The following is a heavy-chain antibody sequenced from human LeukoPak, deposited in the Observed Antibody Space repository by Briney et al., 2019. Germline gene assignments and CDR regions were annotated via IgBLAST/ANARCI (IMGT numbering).Heavy chain of an antibody. CDR1: GFTFSSYG. J-gene: IGHJ4*02. V-gene: IGHV3-33*06. CDR3: AKTYGYNLEGYFDY. Sequence: GSLRLSCAASGFTFSSYGMHWVRQAPGKGLEWVAVIWYDGSNKYYADSVKGRFTISRDNSKNTLYLQMNSLRAEDTAVYYCAKTYGYNLEGYFDYWGQGTLVTVSS. CDR2: IWYDGSNK. D-gene: IGHD5-24*01.